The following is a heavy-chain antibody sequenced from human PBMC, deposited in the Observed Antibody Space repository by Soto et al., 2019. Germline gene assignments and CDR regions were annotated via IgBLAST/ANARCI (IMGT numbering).Heavy chain of an antibody. V-gene: IGHV3-53*04. Sequence: GGSLRLSCAASGFTVSSNYMSWVRQAPGKGLEWVSVIYSGGSTYYADSVKGRVTISRHNSKNTLYLQMNSLRAEDTAVYYCAVQQEGYYGDYGGGDGYWGQGTLVTVSS. CDR1: GFTVSSNY. J-gene: IGHJ4*02. CDR2: IYSGGST. CDR3: AVQQEGYYGDYGGGDGY. D-gene: IGHD4-17*01.